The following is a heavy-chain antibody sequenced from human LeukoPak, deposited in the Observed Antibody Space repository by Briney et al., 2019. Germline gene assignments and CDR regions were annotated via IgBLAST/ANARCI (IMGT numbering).Heavy chain of an antibody. V-gene: IGHV4-61*03. J-gene: IGHJ4*02. CDR3: AREGTGGPFDY. Sequence: PSETLSLTCNVSGASVSSGSYYWSWIRQPPGKELEWIGYIYYSGSTSYNPSLKSRVTISVDTSKNHFSLKLTSVTAADTAVYYCAREGTGGPFDYWGQGTLVTVSS. D-gene: IGHD7-27*01. CDR2: IYYSGST. CDR1: GASVSSGSYY.